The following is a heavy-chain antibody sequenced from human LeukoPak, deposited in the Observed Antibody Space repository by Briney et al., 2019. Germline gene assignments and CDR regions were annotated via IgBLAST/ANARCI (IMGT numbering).Heavy chain of an antibody. CDR2: ISGNGDST. J-gene: IGHJ3*02. CDR1: GFTFTRND. Sequence: GGSLRLSCAASGFTFTRNDWSGVRQAPGKGLEWVSAISGNGDSTYYVDSVKGRFTISRDNSKNTLYLQMNSLRAEDTAVYYCALYCSGGSCYSMGGAFYICGQGTVVTVSS. CDR3: ALYCSGGSCYSMGGAFYI. V-gene: IGHV3-23*01. D-gene: IGHD2-15*01.